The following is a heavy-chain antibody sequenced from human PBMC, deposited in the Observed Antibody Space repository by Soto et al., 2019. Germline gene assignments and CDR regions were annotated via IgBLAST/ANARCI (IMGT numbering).Heavy chain of an antibody. V-gene: IGHV3-48*02. CDR3: ARVGSSGWYGDFDY. D-gene: IGHD6-19*01. Sequence: GSLRLSCAASGFTFSSYSMNWVRQAPGKGLEWVSYISNSRSTIYYADSVKGRFTISRDNAKNSLYLQMNSLRDEDTAVYYCARVGSSGWYGDFDYWGQGTLVTVSS. CDR1: GFTFSSYS. CDR2: ISNSRSTI. J-gene: IGHJ4*02.